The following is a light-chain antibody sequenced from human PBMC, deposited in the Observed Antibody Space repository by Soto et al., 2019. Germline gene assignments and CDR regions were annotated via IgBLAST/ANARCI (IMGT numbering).Light chain of an antibody. J-gene: IGKJ4*01. CDR2: AAS. CDR3: QQTDSFPLT. CDR1: QGISSR. Sequence: DIQMSQSPSSVSASVEDRVTITCRASQGISSRLAWYQQKPGKAPKLLIYAASNLQSDVPSRFTGSGSGTDFTLTISSLQPEDFATYYCQQTDSFPLTFGGGTKVDIK. V-gene: IGKV1D-12*01.